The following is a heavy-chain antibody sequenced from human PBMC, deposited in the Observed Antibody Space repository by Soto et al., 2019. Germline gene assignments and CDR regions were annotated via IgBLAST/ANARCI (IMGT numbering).Heavy chain of an antibody. D-gene: IGHD3-16*02. CDR3: AARGLHLGELSLRPTDWYFDL. CDR1: GGSISSYY. CDR2: IYYSGST. J-gene: IGHJ2*01. V-gene: IGHV4-59*01. Sequence: SETLSLTCTVSGGSISSYYWSWIRQPPGKGLEWIGYIYYSGSTNYNPSLKSRVTISVDTSKNQFSLKLSSVTAADTAVYYCAARGLHLGELSLRPTDWYFDLWGRGTLVTVSS.